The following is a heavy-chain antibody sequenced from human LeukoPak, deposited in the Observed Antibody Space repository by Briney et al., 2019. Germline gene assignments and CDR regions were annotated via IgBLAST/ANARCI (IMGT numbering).Heavy chain of an antibody. CDR2: ISGSGGST. CDR3: AKGYYDYVWGSYYFDY. Sequence: GGSLRLSCAASGFTFSSYAMSWVRQAPGKGLEWVSAISGSGGSTYYADSGKGRFTISRDNSRDTLYLKMNSLRAEETAVYYCAKGYYDYVWGSYYFDYWGQGTLVTVSS. V-gene: IGHV3-23*01. D-gene: IGHD3-16*01. J-gene: IGHJ4*02. CDR1: GFTFSSYA.